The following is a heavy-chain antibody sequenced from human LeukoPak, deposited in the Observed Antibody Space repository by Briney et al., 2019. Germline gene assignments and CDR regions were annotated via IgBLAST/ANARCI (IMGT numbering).Heavy chain of an antibody. CDR1: GGTFSSYA. CDR2: IIPIFGTA. D-gene: IGHD3-10*01. Sequence: ASVKVSCKASGGTFSSYAISWVRQAPGQGLEWMGGIIPIFGTANYAQKFQGRVTITADESTSTAYMELSSLRSEDTAVYYCARRLLITMVRGVIDAFDIWGQGTMVTVSS. V-gene: IGHV1-69*13. J-gene: IGHJ3*02. CDR3: ARRLLITMVRGVIDAFDI.